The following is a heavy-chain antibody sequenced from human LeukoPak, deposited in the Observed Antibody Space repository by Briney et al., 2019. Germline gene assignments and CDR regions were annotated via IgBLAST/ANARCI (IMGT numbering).Heavy chain of an antibody. CDR1: GYTFTGYY. D-gene: IGHD2-2*01. J-gene: IGHJ3*02. CDR3: ARDLGNRYCSSTSCARGAFDI. Sequence: ASVKVSCKASGYTFTGYYMHWVRQAPGQGLGWMGWINPNSGGTNYAQKFQGRVTMTRDTSISTAYMELSRLRSDDTAVYYCARDLGNRYCSSTSCARGAFDIWGQGTMVTVSS. CDR2: INPNSGGT. V-gene: IGHV1-2*02.